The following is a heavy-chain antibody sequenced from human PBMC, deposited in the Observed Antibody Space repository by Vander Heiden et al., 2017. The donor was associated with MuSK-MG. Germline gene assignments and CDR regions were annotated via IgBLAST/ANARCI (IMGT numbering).Heavy chain of an antibody. J-gene: IGHJ6*03. CDR3: ARARGPTVTTYYYYYMDV. Sequence: QVQLPLSGGEVKTSGSSVKVSCAAAGGTFISQASSWVRQAPGQGREWMGGIIPMLGIANYAQKFQGRVTITADDSTSTAYMELSSLRSEDTAVYYCARARGPTVTTYYYYYMDVWGKGTTVTVS. D-gene: IGHD4-17*01. CDR2: IIPMLGIA. V-gene: IGHV1-69*04. CDR1: GGTFISQA.